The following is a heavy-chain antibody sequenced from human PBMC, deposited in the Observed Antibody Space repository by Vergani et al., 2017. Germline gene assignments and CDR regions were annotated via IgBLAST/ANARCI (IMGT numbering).Heavy chain of an antibody. J-gene: IGHJ5*02. CDR3: ARGPLGQLESWFDP. D-gene: IGHD6-6*01. CDR1: GGSISSSSYY. CDR2: IYYSGST. Sequence: QLQLQESGPGLVKPSETLSLTCTVSGGSISSSSYYWGWIRQPPGKGLEWIGSIYYSGSTYYNPSLKSRVTISVDTSKNQFSLKLSSVTAADTAVYYCARGPLGQLESWFDPWGQGTLVTVSS. V-gene: IGHV4-39*01.